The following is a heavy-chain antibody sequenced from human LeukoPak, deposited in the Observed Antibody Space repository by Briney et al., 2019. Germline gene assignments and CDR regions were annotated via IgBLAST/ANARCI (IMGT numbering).Heavy chain of an antibody. Sequence: ASVKVSCKASGYTFTNYEVHWVRQAPGQRLEWMGWINTGNGNTKYSQKFQDRVTITRDTSATTAYMEVSSLRSEDTAVYYCARPHGSGSYYPSFDYWGQGTLVTVSS. CDR1: GYTFTNYE. V-gene: IGHV1-3*04. CDR3: ARPHGSGSYYPSFDY. CDR2: INTGNGNT. D-gene: IGHD3-10*01. J-gene: IGHJ4*02.